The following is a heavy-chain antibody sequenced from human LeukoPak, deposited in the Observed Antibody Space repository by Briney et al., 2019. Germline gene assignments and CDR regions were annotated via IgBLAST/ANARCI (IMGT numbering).Heavy chain of an antibody. Sequence: GASVKVCCTGAGSNVTSNGFSWLGQATGQGVEMMGWISAYNGNTNYAQNLQGRVTMTTDTSTSTAYMELRSLRSDDTAVYYCARGISYSYGYYFDYWGQGTLVTVSS. J-gene: IGHJ4*02. CDR2: ISAYNGNT. CDR1: GSNVTSNG. CDR3: ARGISYSYGYYFDY. V-gene: IGHV1-18*01. D-gene: IGHD5-18*01.